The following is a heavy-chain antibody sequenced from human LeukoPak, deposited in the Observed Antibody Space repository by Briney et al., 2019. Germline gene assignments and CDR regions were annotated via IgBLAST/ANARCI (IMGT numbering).Heavy chain of an antibody. Sequence: PGGSLRLSCAASGFTVSSNYMSRVRQAPGKGLEWVSFIYSGGSTYYADSVKGRFTISRHNSKNTLYLQMNSLRAEDTAVYYCARSIPNHYVWGSYRSPNPFDCWGQGTLVTVSS. D-gene: IGHD3-16*02. V-gene: IGHV3-53*04. CDR2: IYSGGST. CDR1: GFTVSSNY. CDR3: ARSIPNHYVWGSYRSPNPFDC. J-gene: IGHJ4*02.